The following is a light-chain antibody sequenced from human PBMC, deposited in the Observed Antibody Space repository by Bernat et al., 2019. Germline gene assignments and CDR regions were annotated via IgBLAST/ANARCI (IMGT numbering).Light chain of an antibody. CDR2: GAS. J-gene: IGKJ2*01. Sequence: EIVLTQSPGTLSLSPGERATLSCRASQSVSSSYFAWYQQKPGQALRLLIYGASSRATGIPDRFSGSGSGTDFTLTISRLEPEDFVVYYCQQYGSSTYTFGQGTKLEIK. V-gene: IGKV3-20*01. CDR3: QQYGSSTYT. CDR1: QSVSSSY.